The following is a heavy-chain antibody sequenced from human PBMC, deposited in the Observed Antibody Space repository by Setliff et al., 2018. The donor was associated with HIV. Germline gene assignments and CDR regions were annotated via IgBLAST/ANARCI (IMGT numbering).Heavy chain of an antibody. CDR1: GFTFRSYG. J-gene: IGHJ4*02. CDR3: AKETFYYDSSGYWPEPGYYLDY. Sequence: GGSLRLSCAASGFTFRSYGMHWVRQAPGKGLEWVAVIWYDGTNKYYADSVRGRFTISRDNSKNTLSLQMSSLRAEDTAVYFCAKETFYYDSSGYWPEPGYYLDYWGQGTLVTVSS. CDR2: IWYDGTNK. D-gene: IGHD3-22*01. V-gene: IGHV3-33*06.